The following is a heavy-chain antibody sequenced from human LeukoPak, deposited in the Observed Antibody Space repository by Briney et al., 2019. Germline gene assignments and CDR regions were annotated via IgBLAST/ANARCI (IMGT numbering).Heavy chain of an antibody. CDR3: ARAIRDASVSLRFDY. J-gene: IGHJ4*02. V-gene: IGHV3-66*02. CDR2: IYRGGST. D-gene: IGHD5-24*01. Sequence: GGSLRLSCVASGFSVGNNYMNWVRQAPGKGLEWVSVIYRGGSTYYADSVKGRFTISRDSSKNTLYLQIHSLRVEDTAVYYCARAIRDASVSLRFDYWGQGTLVTVSS. CDR1: GFSVGNNY.